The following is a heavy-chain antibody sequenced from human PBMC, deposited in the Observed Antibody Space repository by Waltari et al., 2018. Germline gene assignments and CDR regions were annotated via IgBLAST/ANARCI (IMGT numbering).Heavy chain of an antibody. V-gene: IGHV4-39*01. D-gene: IGHD6-13*01. CDR1: GGCISSSSNY. J-gene: IGHJ5*02. CDR3: ARHMRYSSSYNWFDP. Sequence: QLKLQESGPGLVQTSETLSLTCTVPGGCISSSSNYWGWIRQPPGKGPDWIGSIYYTGTTYYSPSLKSRVTISVDTSKNQFSLRLSSVTAADTAVFYCARHMRYSSSYNWFDPWGQGTLVTVSS. CDR2: IYYTGTT.